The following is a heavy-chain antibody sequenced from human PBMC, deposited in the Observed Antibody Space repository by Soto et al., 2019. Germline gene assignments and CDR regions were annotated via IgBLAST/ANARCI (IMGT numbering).Heavy chain of an antibody. CDR3: ARDRIVYCRGGTCDSDRSRYYYGMDV. J-gene: IGHJ6*02. Sequence: QVQLVESGGGVVQPGRSLRLSCAASGFTFSSYGMHWVRQAPGKGLEWVAVISYDGSNKYYADSVKGQFTISRDNSKNTLYLQMNSLRAEDMAVYYCARDRIVYCRGGTCDSDRSRYYYGMDVWGQGTTVTVSS. V-gene: IGHV3-30*03. CDR2: ISYDGSNK. D-gene: IGHD2-15*01. CDR1: GFTFSSYG.